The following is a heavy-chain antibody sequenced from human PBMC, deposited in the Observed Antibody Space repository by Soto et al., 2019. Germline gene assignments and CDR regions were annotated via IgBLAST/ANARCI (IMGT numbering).Heavy chain of an antibody. D-gene: IGHD6-13*01. CDR2: IWYDGSNK. CDR1: GFTFSSYG. V-gene: IGHV3-33*01. J-gene: IGHJ4*02. CDR3: ARDLGIAAAGTKN. Sequence: QVQLVESGGGVVQPGRSLRLSCAASGFTFSSYGMHWVRQAPGKGLEWVAVIWYDGSNKYYADSVKGRFTISRDNSKNPRYLQMNSLRAEDTAVYYCARDLGIAAAGTKNWGQGTLVTVSS.